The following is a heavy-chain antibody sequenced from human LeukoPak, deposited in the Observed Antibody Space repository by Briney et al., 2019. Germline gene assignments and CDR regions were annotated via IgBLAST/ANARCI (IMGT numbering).Heavy chain of an antibody. CDR1: GYTFTTYY. Sequence: VKVSCKASGYTFTTYYMHWVRPAPGQGLEWMGIIHPSGGSTSYAQKFQGRVAMTRDTSTSTVYMELSSLRSEDTAVFYCARARMTTTVTPGSGLYYWGQGTLVTVSS. CDR3: ARARMTTTVTPGSGLYY. V-gene: IGHV1-46*01. D-gene: IGHD4-23*01. CDR2: IHPSGGST. J-gene: IGHJ4*02.